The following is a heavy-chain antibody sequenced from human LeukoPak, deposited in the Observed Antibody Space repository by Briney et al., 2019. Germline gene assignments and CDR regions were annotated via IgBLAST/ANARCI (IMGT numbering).Heavy chain of an antibody. D-gene: IGHD3-22*01. Sequence: GGSLRLSCAASGFTFSSYWMSWVRQAPGKGLEWVANIKQDGSEKYYVDSVKGRFTISRDNAKNSLYLQMNSLRAEDTAVYYCAKDRNYYDRSGYWYAFDIWGQGTMVTVSS. CDR2: IKQDGSEK. V-gene: IGHV3-7*01. CDR3: AKDRNYYDRSGYWYAFDI. J-gene: IGHJ3*02. CDR1: GFTFSSYW.